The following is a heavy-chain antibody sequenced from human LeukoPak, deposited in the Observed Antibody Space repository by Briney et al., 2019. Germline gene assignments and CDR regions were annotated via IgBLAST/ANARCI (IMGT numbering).Heavy chain of an antibody. CDR2: INHSGST. Sequence: SQTLSLTCTVSGVSISSANYYWSWIRQPAGKGLEWIGEINHSGSTNYNPSLKSRVTISVDTSKNQFSLKLSSVTAADTAVYYCASEGIVATTEYFDYWGQGTLVTVSS. CDR3: ASEGIVATTEYFDY. V-gene: IGHV4-61*09. CDR1: GVSISSANYY. D-gene: IGHD5-12*01. J-gene: IGHJ4*02.